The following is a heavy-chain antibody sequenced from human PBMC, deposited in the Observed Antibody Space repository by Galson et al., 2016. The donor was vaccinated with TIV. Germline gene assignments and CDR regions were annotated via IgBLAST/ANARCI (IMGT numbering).Heavy chain of an antibody. CDR1: EINFSRFW. D-gene: IGHD2-15*01. J-gene: IGHJ6*02. V-gene: IGHV3-74*01. CDR2: ITDDGSDT. CDR3: ARERRYYGADV. Sequence: SLRLSCAASEINFSRFWMHWVRQVPGKGLMWVSRITDDGSDTVYADSVRGRFTISRDNAMDTLYLQMDSLRAEDTGVYYCARERRYYGADVWGQGTTVTVS.